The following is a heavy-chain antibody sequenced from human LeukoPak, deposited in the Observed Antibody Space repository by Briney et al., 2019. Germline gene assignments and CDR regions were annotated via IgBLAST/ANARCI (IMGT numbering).Heavy chain of an antibody. J-gene: IGHJ6*03. D-gene: IGHD1-26*01. CDR3: ARGVGATRGYYYYYMDV. Sequence: ASVKVSCNASGYTFTSYYMHWVRQPPGQGLEWMGWINPNSGGTNYAQKFHGRVTMTRDTSISTAYMELSRLRSDDTAVYYCARGVGATRGYYYYYMDVWGKGTTVTVSS. V-gene: IGHV1-2*02. CDR2: INPNSGGT. CDR1: GYTFTSYY.